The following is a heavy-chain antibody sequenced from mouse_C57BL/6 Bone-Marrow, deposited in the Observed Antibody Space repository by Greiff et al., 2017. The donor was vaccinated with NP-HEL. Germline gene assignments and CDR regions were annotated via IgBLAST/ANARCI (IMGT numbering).Heavy chain of an antibody. Sequence: QVQLKQPGAELVKPGASVKLSCKASGYTFTSYWMHWVKQRPGRGLEWIGRIDPNSGGTKYNEKFKSKATLTVDKPSSTAYMQLSSLTSEDSAVYYCARGSCYGSSYDYFDYWGQGTTLTVSS. V-gene: IGHV1-72*01. D-gene: IGHD1-1*01. J-gene: IGHJ2*01. CDR3: ARGSCYGSSYDYFDY. CDR2: IDPNSGGT. CDR1: GYTFTSYW.